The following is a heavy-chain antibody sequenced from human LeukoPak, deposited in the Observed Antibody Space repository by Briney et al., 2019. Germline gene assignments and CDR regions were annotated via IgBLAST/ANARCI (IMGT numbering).Heavy chain of an antibody. Sequence: SGGSLRLSCAASGFTFNSYNMNWVRQAPGKGLEWVSSISLSSSYIYYADSVKGRFTISRDNAKNSLYLEMNSLKAEDTAIYYCARDGAGEGGYDYRGYFDSWGQRTLVTVSS. CDR3: ARDGAGEGGYDYRGYFDS. V-gene: IGHV3-21*04. D-gene: IGHD5-12*01. J-gene: IGHJ4*02. CDR2: ISLSSSYI. CDR1: GFTFNSYN.